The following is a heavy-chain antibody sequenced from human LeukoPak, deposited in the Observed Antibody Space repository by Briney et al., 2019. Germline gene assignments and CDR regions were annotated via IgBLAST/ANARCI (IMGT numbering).Heavy chain of an antibody. CDR3: ARHLGIQLWFLDY. J-gene: IGHJ4*02. D-gene: IGHD5-18*01. Sequence: SETLSLTCTVSGGSMSSSTYYWGWIRQPPGKGLEWIGSIYHSGSTYYNPSLKSRATISVDTSKNQFSLKLSSVTAADTAVYYCARHLGIQLWFLDYWGQGTLITVSS. CDR2: IYHSGST. V-gene: IGHV4-39*01. CDR1: GGSMSSSTYY.